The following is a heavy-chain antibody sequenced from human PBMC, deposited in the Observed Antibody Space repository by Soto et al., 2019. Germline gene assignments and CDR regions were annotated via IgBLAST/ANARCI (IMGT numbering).Heavy chain of an antibody. CDR2: ISVYTGNT. V-gene: IGHV1-18*04. CDR3: ARDGGRHSGGIDY. D-gene: IGHD1-26*01. Sequence: QVQLVQSGGEVTKPGASVKVSCTSSGYTFTSYGVSWVRQAPGQGLEWLGWISVYTGNTKQAQKFQDRVTLTTEASTGTASLELRSLRSDDTAVYYCARDGGRHSGGIDYWGQGTLVTVSS. CDR1: GYTFTSYG. J-gene: IGHJ4*02.